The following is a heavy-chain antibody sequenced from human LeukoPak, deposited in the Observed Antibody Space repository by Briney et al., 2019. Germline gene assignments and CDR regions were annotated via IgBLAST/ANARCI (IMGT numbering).Heavy chain of an antibody. D-gene: IGHD3-3*01. CDR3: ARDREVGDAFDI. V-gene: IGHV4-61*01. Sequence: SETLSLTCTVSGGSVSSGSYYWSWIRQPPGKGLEWIGYIYYSGSTNYNPSLKSRVTISVDTSKNQFSLKLSSVTAADTAVYYCARDREVGDAFDIWGQGTMVTVSS. CDR2: IYYSGST. J-gene: IGHJ3*02. CDR1: GGSVSSGSYY.